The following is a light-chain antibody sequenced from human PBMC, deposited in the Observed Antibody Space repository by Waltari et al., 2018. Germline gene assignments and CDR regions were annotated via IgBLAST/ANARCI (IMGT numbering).Light chain of an antibody. V-gene: IGKV3-20*01. CDR2: GAS. J-gene: IGKJ1*01. Sequence: EIVLTQSPGTLSLSPGERATLSCRASQSVRWSLAWYQQKGGQAPRLLIYGASSRATGIPDRFSGSGSGTDFSLTISSLEPEDVAVYYCQHYVRLPATFGQGTKVEIK. CDR1: QSVRWS. CDR3: QHYVRLPAT.